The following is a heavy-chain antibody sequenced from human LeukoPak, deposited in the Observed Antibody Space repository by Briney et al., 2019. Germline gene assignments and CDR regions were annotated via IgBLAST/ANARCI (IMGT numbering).Heavy chain of an antibody. CDR1: GGSISSGGYY. D-gene: IGHD3-3*01. Sequence: SETLSLTCTVSGGSISSGGYYWSWIRQHPGKGLEWIGYIFYSGSTYYNPSLKSRVTISVDTSKNQFSLKLSSVTAADTAVYYCARGVAFWSGPWGWFDPWGQGTLVTVSS. CDR3: ARGVAFWSGPWGWFDP. V-gene: IGHV4-31*03. CDR2: IFYSGST. J-gene: IGHJ5*02.